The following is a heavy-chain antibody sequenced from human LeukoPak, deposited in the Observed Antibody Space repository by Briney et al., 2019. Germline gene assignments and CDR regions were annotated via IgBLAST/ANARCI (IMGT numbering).Heavy chain of an antibody. J-gene: IGHJ5*02. CDR2: VNPSGGST. D-gene: IGHD2-2*01. CDR1: GYTLTTYY. V-gene: IGHV1-46*01. CDR3: AREIVVVPSAMGFDP. Sequence: GASVKVCCTASGYTLTTYYIDWVRHAPGQGLEWMGVVNPSGGSTSFAQKFQARLTMTRDTSTSTVYMELRGLSSEHTAVYYCAREIVVVPSAMGFDPWGQGTLVTVSS.